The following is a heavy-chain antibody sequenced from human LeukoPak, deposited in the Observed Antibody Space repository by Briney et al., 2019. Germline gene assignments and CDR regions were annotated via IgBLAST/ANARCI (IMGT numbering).Heavy chain of an antibody. Sequence: PSETLSLTCTVSGGSVSSSSYYWGWIRQPPGKGLEWIGYIDYSGSTYFNPSLKSRVTISVDTSKNQFSLKLNSVTAADTAIYYCARGPSVPAALPFDYWGQGTLVTVSS. CDR3: ARGPSVPAALPFDY. J-gene: IGHJ4*02. D-gene: IGHD2-2*01. CDR2: IDYSGST. V-gene: IGHV4-30-4*08. CDR1: GGSVSSSSYY.